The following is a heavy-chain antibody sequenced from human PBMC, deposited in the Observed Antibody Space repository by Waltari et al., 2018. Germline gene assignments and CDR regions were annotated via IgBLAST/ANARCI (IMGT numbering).Heavy chain of an antibody. Sequence: EVQLVESGGGLVQAGGSLTLSCVASGFSFSNSDMNWFRQAPGKGLEWVAYIRRNGDTTAYADSVKGRFTVSRDNAKNSLFLHMNSLGADDTAVYFCAREVVDTHPYFYAYMDVWGKGATVTVSS. D-gene: IGHD5-18*01. CDR2: IRRNGDTT. J-gene: IGHJ6*03. CDR3: AREVVDTHPYFYAYMDV. CDR1: GFSFSNSD. V-gene: IGHV3-48*03.